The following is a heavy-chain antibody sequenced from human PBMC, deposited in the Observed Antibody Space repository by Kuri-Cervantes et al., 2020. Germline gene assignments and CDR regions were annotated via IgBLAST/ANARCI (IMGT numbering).Heavy chain of an antibody. CDR3: ARDRQLVRYYYYGMDV. CDR2: MNPNSGNT. V-gene: IGHV1-8*01. CDR1: GYTFTSYD. Sequence: ASVKVSCKASGYTFTSYDINWVRQATGQGLEWMGWMNPNSGNTGYAQKFQGRVTMTRDTSTSTVYMELSSLRSEDTAVYYCARDRQLVRYYYYGMDVWGQGTTVTVSS. J-gene: IGHJ6*02. D-gene: IGHD6-13*01.